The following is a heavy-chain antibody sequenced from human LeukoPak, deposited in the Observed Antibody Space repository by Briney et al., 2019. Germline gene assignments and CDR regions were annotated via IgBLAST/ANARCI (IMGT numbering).Heavy chain of an antibody. CDR2: IYYSGNT. CDR3: ARREVDILTGYFGGWDY. D-gene: IGHD3-9*01. J-gene: IGHJ4*02. CDR1: GGSISSGGYY. V-gene: IGHV4-31*03. Sequence: SQTLSLTCTVSGGSISSGGYYWSWIRQHPGKGLEWIGYIYYSGNTYYNPSLNSRVTISIDTSKNQFSLKLSSVTAADTAVYYCARREVDILTGYFGGWDYWGQGTLVTVSS.